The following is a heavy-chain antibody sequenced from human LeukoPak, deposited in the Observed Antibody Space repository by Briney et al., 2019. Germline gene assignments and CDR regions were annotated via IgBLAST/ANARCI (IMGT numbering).Heavy chain of an antibody. D-gene: IGHD3-3*01. CDR1: GYTFTSYY. J-gene: IGHJ5*02. Sequence: ASVTVSCKASGYTFTSYYMHWVRQAPGQGLEWMGIINPSGGSTSYAQKFQGRVTITRDTSASTAYMELSSLRSEDTAVYYCARDWSLQYWFDPWGQGTLVTVSS. V-gene: IGHV1-46*01. CDR2: INPSGGST. CDR3: ARDWSLQYWFDP.